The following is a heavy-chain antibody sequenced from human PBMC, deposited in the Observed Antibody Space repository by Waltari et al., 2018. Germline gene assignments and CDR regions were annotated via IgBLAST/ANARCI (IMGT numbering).Heavy chain of an antibody. V-gene: IGHV1-8*01. CDR1: GYPFSSYD. D-gene: IGHD4-4*01. CDR2: LNPNTANT. J-gene: IGHJ3*02. Sequence: QMQLVQSGAEVKKPGASVRVSCKASGYPFSSYDINWVLQATGQGLEWMGWLNPNTANTGYAQKFQGRVTMTRNTSTSTVYMELSSLRSEDSAIYYCASDSKGINAFDIWGQGTKVTVSA. CDR3: ASDSKGINAFDI.